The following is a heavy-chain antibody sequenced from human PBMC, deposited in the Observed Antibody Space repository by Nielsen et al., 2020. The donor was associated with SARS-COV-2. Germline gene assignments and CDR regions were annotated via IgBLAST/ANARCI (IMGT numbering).Heavy chain of an antibody. CDR2: ISGSGGST. D-gene: IGHD6-6*01. CDR1: GFTFSSYA. V-gene: IGHV3-23*01. J-gene: IGHJ2*01. CDR3: AKDVFPHSSSGIAARQRSGWYFDL. Sequence: GESLKISCAASGFTFSSYAMSWVRQAPGKGLEWVSAISGSGGSTYYADSVKGRFTISRDNSKNTLYLQMNSLRAEDTAVYYCAKDVFPHSSSGIAARQRSGWYFDLWGRGTLVTVSS.